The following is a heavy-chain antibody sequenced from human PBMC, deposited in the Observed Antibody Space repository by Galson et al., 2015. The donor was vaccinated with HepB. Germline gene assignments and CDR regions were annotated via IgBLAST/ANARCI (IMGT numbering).Heavy chain of an antibody. J-gene: IGHJ6*03. CDR1: GYTFTSYG. CDR2: ISAYNGNT. Sequence: SVKVSCKASGYTFTSYGISWVRQAPGQGLEWMGWISAYNGNTNYARKLQGRVTMTTDTSTSTAYMELRSLRSDDTAVYYCASGSLPLSYYYYYYMDVWGKGTTVTVSS. CDR3: ASGSLPLSYYYYYYMDV. V-gene: IGHV1-18*01. D-gene: IGHD3-10*01.